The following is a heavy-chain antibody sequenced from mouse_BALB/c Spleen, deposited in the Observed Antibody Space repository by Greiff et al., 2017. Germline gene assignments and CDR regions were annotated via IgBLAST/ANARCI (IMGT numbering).Heavy chain of an antibody. V-gene: IGHV5-6*01. CDR2: ISSGGSYT. Sequence: EVQVVESGGDLVKPGGSLKLSCAASGFTFSSYGMSWVRQTPDKRLEWVATISSGGSYTYYPDSVKGRFTISRDNAMNTLYLQMSSLKSEDTAMYYCAREVRRRDYAMDYWGQGTSVTVSS. CDR1: GFTFSSYG. D-gene: IGHD2-14*01. J-gene: IGHJ4*01. CDR3: AREVRRRDYAMDY.